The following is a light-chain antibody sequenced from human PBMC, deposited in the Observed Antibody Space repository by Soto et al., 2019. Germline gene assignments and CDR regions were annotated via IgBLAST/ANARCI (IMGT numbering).Light chain of an antibody. J-gene: IGLJ1*01. CDR3: AAGDDSLNXSYV. V-gene: IGLV1-44*01. CDR2: SNN. Sequence: QSVLTQPPSASWTPGQRVTISCSGSSSNIGSNTVNWYQQLPGTSHKLLIYSNNKRPSGVPDRFSGSKSGTSASLAISGLQSEDEADYYCAAGDDSLNXSYVFGTGTKVXV. CDR1: SSNIGSNT.